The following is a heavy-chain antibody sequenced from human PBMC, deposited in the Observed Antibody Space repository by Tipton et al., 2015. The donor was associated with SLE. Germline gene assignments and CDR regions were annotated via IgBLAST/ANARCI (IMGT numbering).Heavy chain of an antibody. D-gene: IGHD2-15*01. CDR2: KKQDGSET. CDR3: ARSRFCSGGSCYSDY. CDR1: GFTFGSYW. J-gene: IGHJ4*02. Sequence: SLRLSCVASGFTFGSYWMSWVRQAPGKGLEWVANKKQDGSETNYVDSVKGRFTISRDNAKNSLYLQMNSLRAEDTAVYYCARSRFCSGGSCYSDYWGQGTLVTVSS. V-gene: IGHV3-7*01.